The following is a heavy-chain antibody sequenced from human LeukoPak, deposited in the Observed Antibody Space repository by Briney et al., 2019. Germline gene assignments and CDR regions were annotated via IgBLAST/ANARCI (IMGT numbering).Heavy chain of an antibody. D-gene: IGHD7-27*01. Sequence: GGSLRLSCAASGSTFSSYWMSWVRQAPGKGLEWVANIKQDGSEKYYVDSVKGRFTISRDNAKNSLYLQMNSLRAEDTAVYYCARDGALGTFDYWGQGTLVTVSS. CDR2: IKQDGSEK. CDR1: GSTFSSYW. CDR3: ARDGALGTFDY. J-gene: IGHJ4*02. V-gene: IGHV3-7*01.